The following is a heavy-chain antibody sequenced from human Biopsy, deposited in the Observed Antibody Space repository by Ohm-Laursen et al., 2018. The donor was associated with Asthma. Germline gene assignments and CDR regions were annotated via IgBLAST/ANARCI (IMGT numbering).Heavy chain of an antibody. CDR2: IHYSGST. J-gene: IGHJ6*02. V-gene: IGHV4-59*01. Sequence: GTLSLTCTVSGVSIRSYYWTWIRQPPGKGLEWIGNIHYSGSTYSNPSLKSRVTISVDTSKKQISLRLSSVIAADTAVYYCAGFCSGGNCPDHWGQGTTVTVSS. CDR3: AGFCSGGNCPDH. D-gene: IGHD2-15*01. CDR1: GVSIRSYY.